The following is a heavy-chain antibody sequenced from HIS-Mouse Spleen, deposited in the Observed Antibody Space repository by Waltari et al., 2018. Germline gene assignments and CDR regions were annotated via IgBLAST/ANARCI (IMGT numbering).Heavy chain of an antibody. J-gene: IGHJ5*02. CDR1: GGTFSSYA. D-gene: IGHD3-3*01. V-gene: IGHV1-69*01. Sequence: QVQLVQSGAEVKKPGSSVKVSCKASGGTFSSYAISWVRQAPGQGLEWMGGIIRSFGTANYAQKFQGRVTITADESTRTAYMELSSRRSEDTAVYYCARENDFWSEDWFDPWGQGTLVTVSS. CDR3: ARENDFWSEDWFDP. CDR2: IIRSFGTA.